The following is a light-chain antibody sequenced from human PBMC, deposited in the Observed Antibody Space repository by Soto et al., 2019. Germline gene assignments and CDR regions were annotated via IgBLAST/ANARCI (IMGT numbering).Light chain of an antibody. CDR2: DVT. Sequence: QSALTQAASVSGSPGQSITISCTGSSRDVGGYNHVSWYLHHPGKAPQLMIFDVTNRPSGVSNRFSGSKSGNTASLTISGLQAEDEADYYCSSYTSSGVIFGGGTKLTVL. CDR1: SRDVGGYNH. J-gene: IGLJ2*01. CDR3: SSYTSSGVI. V-gene: IGLV2-14*03.